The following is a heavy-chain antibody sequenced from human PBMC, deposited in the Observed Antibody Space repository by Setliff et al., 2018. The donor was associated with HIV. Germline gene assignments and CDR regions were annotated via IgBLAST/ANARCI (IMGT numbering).Heavy chain of an antibody. CDR3: ARGGYHGFGSYGDY. CDR1: GGTFNTYT. J-gene: IGHJ4*02. CDR2: ITPLFGTS. D-gene: IGHD3-10*01. V-gene: IGHV1-69*05. Sequence: SVKVSCKASGGTFNTYTINWVRQAPGHGLEWMGGITPLFGTSNYAQKFQGRVTMTRDTSTSTVYMELSSLRSDDTAVYYCARGGYHGFGSYGDYWGQGTLVTVSS.